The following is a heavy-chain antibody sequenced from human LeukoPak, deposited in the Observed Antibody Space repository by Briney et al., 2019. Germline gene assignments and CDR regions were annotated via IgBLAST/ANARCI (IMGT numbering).Heavy chain of an antibody. CDR3: AKKGPGMVATLGAFDI. CDR1: GFTFSSYA. CDR2: ISGSGGST. Sequence: GGSLRLSCAASGFTFSSYAMSWVRQAPGKGLEWVSAISGSGGSTCYADSVKGRFTISRDNSKNTLYLQMNSLRAEDTAVYYCAKKGPGMVATLGAFDIWGQGTMVTVSS. D-gene: IGHD5-12*01. V-gene: IGHV3-23*01. J-gene: IGHJ3*02.